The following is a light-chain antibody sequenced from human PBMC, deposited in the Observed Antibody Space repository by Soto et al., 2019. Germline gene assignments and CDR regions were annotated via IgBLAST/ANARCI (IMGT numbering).Light chain of an antibody. CDR3: SSFTSTTTGYV. CDR1: SSDVGRYNY. J-gene: IGLJ1*01. CDR2: EVS. Sequence: SVLTQPASVSGSPGQSITISCTGSSSDVGRYNYVSWYQQYPGKAPKLIIYEVSDRPSGVSDRFSGSKSDNTASLTISGLQAEDEADYFCSSFTSTTTGYVFGTGTKVTV. V-gene: IGLV2-14*01.